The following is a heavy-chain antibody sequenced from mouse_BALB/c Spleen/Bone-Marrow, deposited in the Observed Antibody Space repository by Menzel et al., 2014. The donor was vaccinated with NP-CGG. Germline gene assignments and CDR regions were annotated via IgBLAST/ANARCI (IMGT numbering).Heavy chain of an antibody. CDR2: LDTSDSYT. D-gene: IGHD2-14*01. CDR3: SRSGYRYYPFTY. V-gene: IGHV1-69*01. Sequence: VQLQQSGAELVLPGASVKMSCKAYGYTFTDYWMNWVKQRPGQDLEWIGALDTSDSYTSYNQKFKGKATLTVDESSSTAYMQLNSLTSEDSAVYYCSRSGYRYYPFTYCGHGTLVTVS. J-gene: IGHJ3*01. CDR1: GYTFTDYW.